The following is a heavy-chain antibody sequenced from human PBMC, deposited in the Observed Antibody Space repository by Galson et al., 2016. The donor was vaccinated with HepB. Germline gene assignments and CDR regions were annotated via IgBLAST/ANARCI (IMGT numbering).Heavy chain of an antibody. CDR1: GVSLSDYY. CDR2: VSHSGDS. D-gene: IGHD2-21*01. J-gene: IGHJ4*02. Sequence: SETLSLTCTFHGVSLSDYYWSWIRQSPGKGLEWIGEVSHSGDSKYITSLRSRLTMSVDTSKNHFSLNLKSVTAADTAVYYSRLAYCNPDCTDHWAQGPLVTVSS. V-gene: IGHV4-34*01. CDR3: RLAYCNPDCTDH.